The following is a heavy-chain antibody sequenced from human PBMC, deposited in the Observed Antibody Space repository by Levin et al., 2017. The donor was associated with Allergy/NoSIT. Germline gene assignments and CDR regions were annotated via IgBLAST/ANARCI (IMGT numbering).Heavy chain of an antibody. CDR3: ARDQGYSSSWYQGPEFDY. Sequence: GESLKISCKASGYTFTSYGISWVRQAPGQGLEWMGWISAYNGNTNYAQKLQGRVTMTTDTSTSTAYMELRSLRSDDTAVYYCARDQGYSSSWYQGPEFDYWGQGTLVTVSS. CDR1: GYTFTSYG. D-gene: IGHD6-13*01. J-gene: IGHJ4*02. V-gene: IGHV1-18*01. CDR2: ISAYNGNT.